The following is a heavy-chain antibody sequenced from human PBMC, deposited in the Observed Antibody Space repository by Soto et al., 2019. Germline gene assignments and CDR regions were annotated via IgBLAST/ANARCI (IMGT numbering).Heavy chain of an antibody. D-gene: IGHD3-3*01. V-gene: IGHV1-18*01. Sequence: QVQLVQSGAEVKKPGASVKFSCKASGYTFTSYGISWVRQAPGQGLEWMGWISAYNGNTNYAQKLQGRVTMTKDTSTSTADMALRRLRSDDTGVYYCARDGPPCYDFGSATGGMDVWGQGTPVTVSS. J-gene: IGHJ6*02. CDR3: ARDGPPCYDFGSATGGMDV. CDR2: ISAYNGNT. CDR1: GYTFTSYG.